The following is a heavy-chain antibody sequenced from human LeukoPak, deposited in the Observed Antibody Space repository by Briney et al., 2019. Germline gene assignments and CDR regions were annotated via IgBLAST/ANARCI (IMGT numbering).Heavy chain of an antibody. CDR1: GGSISSRNYY. D-gene: IGHD6-19*01. CDR2: IYTSGST. J-gene: IGHJ3*02. V-gene: IGHV4-61*02. CDR3: ARGKRQWLVLGAFDI. Sequence: SETLSLTCTVSGGSISSRNYYWSWIRQPAGKGLEWIGRIYTSGSTNYNPSLKSRVTISVDTSKNQFSLKLSSVTAADTAVYYCARGKRQWLVLGAFDIWGQGTMVTVSS.